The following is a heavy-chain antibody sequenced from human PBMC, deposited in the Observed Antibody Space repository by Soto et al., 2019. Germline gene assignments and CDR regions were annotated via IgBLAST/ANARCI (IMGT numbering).Heavy chain of an antibody. V-gene: IGHV4-30-4*01. CDR1: CGSVSGGDYS. J-gene: IGHJ4*02. D-gene: IGHD3-22*01. Sequence: LALASTVSCGSVSGGDYSWSWIRQPPGKGLEWIGYIYYSGSTYYNPSLKSRVTISVDTSKNQFSLKLSSVAAADTAVYYCARDYDSSGLFDYWGQVTLVTVSS. CDR3: ARDYDSSGLFDY. CDR2: IYYSGST.